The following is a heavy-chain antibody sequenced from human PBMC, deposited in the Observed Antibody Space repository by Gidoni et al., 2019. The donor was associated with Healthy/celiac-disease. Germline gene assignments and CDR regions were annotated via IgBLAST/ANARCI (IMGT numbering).Heavy chain of an antibody. J-gene: IGHJ5*02. CDR1: GFTFSSYW. D-gene: IGHD3-3*01. CDR2: IKQDGSEK. V-gene: IGHV3-7*01. CDR3: ARDSGGVVIIGTAKFDP. Sequence: EVQLVESGGGLVQPGGSLRLSCAASGFTFSSYWMIWVRQAPGKGLGWVANIKQDGSEKYYVDSGKGRFTITRDNAKNSLYLQMNSLRAEDTAVYYCARDSGGVVIIGTAKFDPWGQGTLVTVSS.